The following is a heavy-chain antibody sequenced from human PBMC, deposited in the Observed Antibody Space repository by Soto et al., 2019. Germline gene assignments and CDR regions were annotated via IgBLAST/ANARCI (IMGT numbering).Heavy chain of an antibody. CDR2: IRSKAYGGTT. D-gene: IGHD5-12*01. J-gene: IGHJ6*02. V-gene: IGHV3-49*04. CDR3: TVDIVATAEGYYYYGMGV. CDR1: GFTVGDYA. Sequence: EVQLVESGGGLVQPGRSLRLSCTASGFTVGDYAMSWVRQAPGKGLEWVGFIRSKAYGGTTEYAASVKGRFTISRDDSKSIAYLQMNSLKTEDTAVYYCTVDIVATAEGYYYYGMGVWGQGTTVTVSS.